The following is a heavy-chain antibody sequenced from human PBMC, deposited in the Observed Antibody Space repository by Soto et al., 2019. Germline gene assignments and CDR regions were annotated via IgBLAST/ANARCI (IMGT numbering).Heavy chain of an antibody. CDR3: ASMRFGEVPYWFDT. J-gene: IGHJ5*02. CDR1: VGFVSSSSYF. D-gene: IGHD3-16*01. CDR2: VYYTGTT. V-gene: IGHV4-61*01. Sequence: QVQLQEAGPGLVKPSETLSLTCTVSVGFVSSSSYFWSWSRQPPGKEMEFIAYVYYTGTTKYSPSLKSRASTSPDTSMNQFSQNLSSVTTSDTAIHYCASMRFGEVPYWFDTWGQGILVTVS.